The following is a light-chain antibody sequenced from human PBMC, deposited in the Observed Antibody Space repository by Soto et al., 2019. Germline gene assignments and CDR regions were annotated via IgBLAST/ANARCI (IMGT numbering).Light chain of an antibody. CDR2: EVS. CDR1: SSDVGAYNF. Sequence: QSALTQPPSASGSPGQSVTISCIGTSSDVGAYNFVSWYQQHPGKAPKLMIYEVSKRPSGVPDRFSGSKSGNTASLTVSGLQAEDEADYYCSSFAGSDTWVFGGWTKLTVL. V-gene: IGLV2-8*01. J-gene: IGLJ3*02. CDR3: SSFAGSDTWV.